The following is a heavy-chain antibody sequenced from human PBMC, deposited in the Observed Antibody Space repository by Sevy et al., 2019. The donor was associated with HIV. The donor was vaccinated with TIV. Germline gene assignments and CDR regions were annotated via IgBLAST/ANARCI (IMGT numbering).Heavy chain of an antibody. Sequence: GGSLRLSCAASGFTFSDHYMEWVRQAPGKGLEWVGRIRNRADSYTTEYAAFVKGRFTISGDKSKNSLYLLMNSLKTEDTAVYYCATHAGIAAAGRGFDFWGQGTLVTVSS. CDR1: GFTFSDHY. J-gene: IGHJ4*02. D-gene: IGHD6-13*01. CDR3: ATHAGIAAAGRGFDF. V-gene: IGHV3-72*01. CDR2: IRNRADSYTT.